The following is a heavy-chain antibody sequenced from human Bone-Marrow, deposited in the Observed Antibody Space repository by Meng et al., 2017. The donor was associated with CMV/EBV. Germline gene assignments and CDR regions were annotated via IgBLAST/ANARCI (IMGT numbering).Heavy chain of an antibody. CDR3: AKDLGVGWVSVTLDY. CDR2: IRYEGTTT. Sequence: GGSLRLSCAVSGFTFSTHGMYWVRQAPGKGLDWVAFIRYEGTTTYYADSVKGRFTISRDNSNNTLYLQMNRLQPEDTAVYYCAKDLGVGWVSVTLDYWGQGSLVNVAS. D-gene: IGHD3-16*01. J-gene: IGHJ4*02. CDR1: GFTFSTHG. V-gene: IGHV3-30*02.